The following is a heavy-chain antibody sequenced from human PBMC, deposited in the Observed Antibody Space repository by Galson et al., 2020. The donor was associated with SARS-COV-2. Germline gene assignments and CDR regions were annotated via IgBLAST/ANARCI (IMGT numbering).Heavy chain of an antibody. CDR1: GFSLSNARMG. D-gene: IGHD3-3*01. V-gene: IGHV2-26*01. CDR3: ARIQRVITSCGVVIIPVDY. J-gene: IGHJ4*02. Sequence: KLSGPTLVKPTETLTLTCTVSGFSLSNARMGVSWIRQPPGKALEWLAHIFSNDEKSYSTSLKSRLTISKDTSKSQVVLTMTNMDPVDTATYYGARIQRVITSCGVVIIPVDYWGQGTLVTVSS. CDR2: IFSNDEK.